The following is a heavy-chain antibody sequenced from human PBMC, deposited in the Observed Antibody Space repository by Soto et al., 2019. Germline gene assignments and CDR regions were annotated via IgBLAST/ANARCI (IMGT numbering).Heavy chain of an antibody. Sequence: SVKVSCKASGGTFSSYAISWVRQAPGQGLEWKGRIIPIFGTANYAQKFQGRVTITADESTSTAYMELSSLRSEDTAVYYCASSHVVVPAAIGPGYYGMDVWGQGTTVTVSS. V-gene: IGHV1-69*13. J-gene: IGHJ6*02. CDR3: ASSHVVVPAAIGPGYYGMDV. CDR2: IIPIFGTA. CDR1: GGTFSSYA. D-gene: IGHD2-2*01.